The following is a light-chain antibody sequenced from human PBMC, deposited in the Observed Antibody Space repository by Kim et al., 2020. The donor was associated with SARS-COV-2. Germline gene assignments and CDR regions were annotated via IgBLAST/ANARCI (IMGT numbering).Light chain of an antibody. CDR2: DDS. Sequence: QSITIPCTGTSSDVGGYNYVSWYQQQPGKAPKLLIYDDSKRPSGVSHRCSGSKSGNTASLPIAGLQAEDEADYYCSSYTSSSTWVFGGGTQLTVL. J-gene: IGLJ3*02. CDR3: SSYTSSSTWV. V-gene: IGLV2-14*04. CDR1: SSDVGGYNY.